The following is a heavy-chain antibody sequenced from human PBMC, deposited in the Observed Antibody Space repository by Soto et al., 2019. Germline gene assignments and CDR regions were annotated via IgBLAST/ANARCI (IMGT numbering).Heavy chain of an antibody. CDR1: GDSVTSNSAT. V-gene: IGHV6-1*01. CDR3: ARAGGYSRTTPNPRAYDMDV. D-gene: IGHD6-13*01. Sequence: SQTLSLTCAISGDSVTSNSATWNWIRQSPSRGLEWLGRTYYRSKWYNDYAVSVKSRIIINSDTSKNQFSLQLNSLRAEDTAVYYCARAGGYSRTTPNPRAYDMDVWGQGTTVTVSS. CDR2: TYYRSKWYN. J-gene: IGHJ6*02.